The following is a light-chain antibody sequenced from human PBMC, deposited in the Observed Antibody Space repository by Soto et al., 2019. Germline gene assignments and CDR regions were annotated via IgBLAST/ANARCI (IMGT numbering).Light chain of an antibody. Sequence: EIVLTESPGTLSLSPRERATLSCRASQSVRSNLAWYQQKPGQSPRLLIYGASTRATGIPARFSGSGSGTQFTLTISSLQSEDFAVYYCQQYNNWPPAWTFGQGTKVDIK. CDR3: QQYNNWPPAWT. CDR2: GAS. CDR1: QSVRSN. V-gene: IGKV3-15*01. J-gene: IGKJ1*01.